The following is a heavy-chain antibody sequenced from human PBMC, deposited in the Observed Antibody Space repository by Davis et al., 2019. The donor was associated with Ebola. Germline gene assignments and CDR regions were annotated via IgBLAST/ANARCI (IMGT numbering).Heavy chain of an antibody. CDR3: ARGRNGGWDFDY. V-gene: IGHV1-18*01. J-gene: IGHJ4*02. CDR1: GYTFTSYD. D-gene: IGHD6-19*01. Sequence: ASVKVSCKASGYTFTSYDINWIRQAPGQGLEWMGWIGIYNLKTHYAQKFQGRVSLTTDTTSTAYMELWSLTSDDTAEYFCARGRNGGWDFDYWGQGTLVTVSS. CDR2: IGIYNLKT.